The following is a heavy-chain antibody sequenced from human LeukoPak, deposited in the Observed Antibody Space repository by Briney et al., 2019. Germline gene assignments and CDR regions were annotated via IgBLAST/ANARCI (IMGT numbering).Heavy chain of an antibody. CDR2: LYHSGNS. D-gene: IGHD3-10*01. CDR3: TRHQTNFYGSGAPFDP. V-gene: IGHV4-39*01. CDR1: GGSITTTYY. Sequence: SETLSLTCSVSGGSITTTYYWSWIRQPPGGGPEWISGLYHSGNSNYNPSLKSRVTMSVDTSKNQFSLQLTSMTAADTAIYYCTRHQTNFYGSGAPFDPWGQGTLVTVSS. J-gene: IGHJ5*02.